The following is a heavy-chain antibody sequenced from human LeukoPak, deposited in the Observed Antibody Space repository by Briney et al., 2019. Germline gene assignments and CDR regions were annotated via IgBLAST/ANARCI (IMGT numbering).Heavy chain of an antibody. Sequence: GGSLRLSCAASGFTFSNYYLSWIRQAPGKGLEWLSYISSSATNIQYADSVKGRFTISRDNAKNSLYLQMNSLRAEDTAFYYCAKGSSGWSTDAFDIWGQGTMVTVSS. J-gene: IGHJ3*02. CDR2: ISSSATNI. CDR1: GFTFSNYY. V-gene: IGHV3-11*01. D-gene: IGHD6-19*01. CDR3: AKGSSGWSTDAFDI.